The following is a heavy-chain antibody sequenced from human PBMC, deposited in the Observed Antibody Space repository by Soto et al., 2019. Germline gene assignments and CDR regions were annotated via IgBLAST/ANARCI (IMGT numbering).Heavy chain of an antibody. Sequence: QVQLVQSGAEVKEPGASVKVSCKASGYTFTSYTISWVRQAPGQGLEWMGRISPYNGNTNYAQKLQVRVTLTTDTCTSIASMGLRSLRSDETAVYDCASVVGALGHWFDPWGQGTLVTVSS. CDR1: GYTFTSYT. J-gene: IGHJ5*02. CDR3: ASVVGALGHWFDP. CDR2: ISPYNGNT. D-gene: IGHD2-15*01. V-gene: IGHV1-18*01.